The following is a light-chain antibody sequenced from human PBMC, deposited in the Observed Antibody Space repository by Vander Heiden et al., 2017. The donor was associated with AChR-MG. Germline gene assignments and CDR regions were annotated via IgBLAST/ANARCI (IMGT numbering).Light chain of an antibody. V-gene: IGKV3-20*01. Sequence: EIVLTQSPGTLSLSPGERATLSCRASQSVVSSYLAWYQQKPGQAPRLLIYGASSRATGIPDRFSGSGSGTDFTLTISRLEPEDVAVYYCQQYGSSPVTFGGGTKVEIK. CDR1: QSVVSSY. CDR3: QQYGSSPVT. CDR2: GAS. J-gene: IGKJ4*01.